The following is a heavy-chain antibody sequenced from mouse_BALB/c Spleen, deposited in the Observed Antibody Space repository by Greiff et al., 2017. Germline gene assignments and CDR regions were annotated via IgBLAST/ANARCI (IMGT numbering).Heavy chain of an antibody. CDR1: GFNIKVTY. CDR2: IDPANGNT. CDR3: ASLLEDY. Sequence: VQLKQSGAELVKPGASVKLSCTASGFNIKVTYMHWVKQRPEQGLEWIGRIDPANGNTKYDPKFQGKATITADTSSNTAYLQLSSLTSEDTAVYYCASLLEDYWGQGTTLTVSS. D-gene: IGHD2-10*01. J-gene: IGHJ2*01. V-gene: IGHV14-3*02.